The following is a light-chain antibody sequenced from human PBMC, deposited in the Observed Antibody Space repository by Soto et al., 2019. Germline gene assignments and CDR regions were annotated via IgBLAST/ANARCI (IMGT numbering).Light chain of an antibody. CDR3: QQYNDWPRQLT. CDR1: HSVSSK. CDR2: GAS. Sequence: EIVMTQSPATLSVSVGERATLSCRASHSVSSKLAWYQQKPGQAPRLLIYGASTRATDLPARFSESGSRTDFALTIRSLQSEDFAVYYCQQYNDWPRQLTFGGGRKVEIK. J-gene: IGKJ4*01. V-gene: IGKV3-15*01.